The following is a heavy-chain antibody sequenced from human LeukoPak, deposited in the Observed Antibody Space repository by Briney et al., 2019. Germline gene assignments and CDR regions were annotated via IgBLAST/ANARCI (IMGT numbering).Heavy chain of an antibody. CDR1: GFTFDDYA. V-gene: IGHV3-9*01. CDR2: ISWNSGSI. J-gene: IGHJ4*02. D-gene: IGHD4-17*01. CDR3: AKDKGKTVTTGGDFDY. Sequence: PGGSLRLSCAASGFTFDDYAMHWVRQAPGKGLEWVSGISWNSGSIGYADSVKGRFTISRDNAKNSLFLQMNSLIAEDTASYYCAKDKGKTVTTGGDFDYRGQGTLVTVSS.